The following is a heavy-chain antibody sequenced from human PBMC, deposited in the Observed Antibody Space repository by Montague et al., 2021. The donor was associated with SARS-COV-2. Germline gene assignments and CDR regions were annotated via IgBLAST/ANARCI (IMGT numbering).Heavy chain of an antibody. J-gene: IGHJ4*02. CDR1: GFTFISYA. CDR3: ATGRQDPWAGITMIVVVTREY. CDR2: ISGSGGST. Sequence: SLRLSCAASGFTFISYATRWVRHAPGNGLEWVSAISGSGGSTYYSDSVKGRFTISRDNSKNTLYLQMNGLRAEDTAVYYCATGRQDPWAGITMIVVVTREYWGQGTLVTVAS. D-gene: IGHD3-22*01. V-gene: IGHV3-23*01.